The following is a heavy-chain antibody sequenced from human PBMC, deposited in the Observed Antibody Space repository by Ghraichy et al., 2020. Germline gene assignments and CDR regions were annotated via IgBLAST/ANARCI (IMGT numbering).Heavy chain of an antibody. J-gene: IGHJ6*02. CDR3: ARGGDDGGLWFGELLDYYYYYGMDV. CDR2: IYYSGST. Sequence: SETLSLTCTVSGGSISSSSYYWGWIRQPPGKGLEWIGSIYYSGSTYYNPSLKSRVTISVDTSKNQFSLKLSSVTAADTAVYYCARGGDDGGLWFGELLDYYYYYGMDVWGQGTTVTVSS. D-gene: IGHD3-10*01. CDR1: GGSISSSSYY. V-gene: IGHV4-39*01.